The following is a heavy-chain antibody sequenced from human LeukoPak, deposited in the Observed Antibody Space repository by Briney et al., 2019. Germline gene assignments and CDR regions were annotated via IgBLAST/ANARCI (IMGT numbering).Heavy chain of an antibody. CDR2: IYYSGST. J-gene: IGHJ2*01. Sequence: SETLSLTCTVSGDSIRSYYWGWIRQPPGKGLEWIGSIYYSGSTYYNPSLKSRVTISVDTSKNQFSLKLSSVTAADTAVYYCARASHGWYFDLWGRGTLVTVSS. D-gene: IGHD6-6*01. V-gene: IGHV4-39*07. CDR3: ARASHGWYFDL. CDR1: GDSIRSYY.